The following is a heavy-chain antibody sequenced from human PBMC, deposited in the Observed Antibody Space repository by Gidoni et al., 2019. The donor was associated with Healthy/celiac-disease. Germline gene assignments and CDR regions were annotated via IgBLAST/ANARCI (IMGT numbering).Heavy chain of an antibody. J-gene: IGHJ6*02. V-gene: IGHV4-39*01. CDR1: GGSISSSSYY. CDR3: ARHTTTFDYYGMDV. D-gene: IGHD1-1*01. Sequence: QLQLQESGPGLVKPSETLSLTCTVSGGSISSSSYYWGWIRQPPGKGLEWIGSIYYSGSTYYNPSLKSRVTISVDTSKNQFSLKLSSVTAADTAVYYCARHTTTFDYYGMDVWGQGTTVTVSS. CDR2: IYYSGST.